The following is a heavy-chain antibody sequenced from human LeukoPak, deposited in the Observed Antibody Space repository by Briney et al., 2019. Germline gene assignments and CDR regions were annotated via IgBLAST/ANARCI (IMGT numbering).Heavy chain of an antibody. CDR1: GFTFSSYS. CDR2: ISSSSSYI. J-gene: IGHJ4*02. D-gene: IGHD3-16*02. CDR3: ARRGYEMITFGGVIASFDY. V-gene: IGHV3-21*01. Sequence: PGGSLRLSCAASGFTFSSYSMNWVRQAPGKGLEWVSSISSSSSYIYYADSVKGRFTISRDNAKNSLYLQMNSLRAEDTAVYYCARRGYEMITFGGVIASFDYWGQGTLVTVSS.